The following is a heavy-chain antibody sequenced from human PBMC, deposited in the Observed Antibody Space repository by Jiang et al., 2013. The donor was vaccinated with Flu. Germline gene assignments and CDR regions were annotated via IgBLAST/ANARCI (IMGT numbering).Heavy chain of an antibody. J-gene: IGHJ4*02. CDR3: ARHYDFWSGYPNSYFFDY. D-gene: IGHD3-3*01. CDR2: WDHRGST. Sequence: ETLSLTCTVSGGSSVVTTGAGSGSPQGRHWSGLAIWDHRGSTNYNPSLESRLTISVGASTNQFSLKLTSVTAADTAVYYCARHYDFWSGYPNSYFFDYWGQGTLVTVSS. CDR1: GGSSVVTT. V-gene: IGHV4-59*01.